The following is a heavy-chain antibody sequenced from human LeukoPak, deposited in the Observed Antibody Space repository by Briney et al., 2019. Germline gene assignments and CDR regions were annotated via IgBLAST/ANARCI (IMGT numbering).Heavy chain of an antibody. CDR1: GGSISPYY. V-gene: IGHV4-59*08. CDR2: IYYSGTT. Sequence: KPSETLSLTCTVSGGSISPYYWSWIRQPPGKRLEWIGYIYYSGTTNYNPSLKSRVTMSVDTSNNHLSLRLTSVTAADTALYYCARHSYNYYGLDVWGQGTTITVSS. J-gene: IGHJ6*02. CDR3: ARHSYNYYGLDV.